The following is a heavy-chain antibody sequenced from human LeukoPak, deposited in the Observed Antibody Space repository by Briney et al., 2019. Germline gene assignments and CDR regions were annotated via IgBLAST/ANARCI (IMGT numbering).Heavy chain of an antibody. D-gene: IGHD2-2*01. CDR1: GFTFSSYA. CDR2: ISSNGGST. V-gene: IGHV3-64*01. J-gene: IGHJ6*03. CDR3: ARGRRLGSSTSWGYYYYYMDV. Sequence: QTGGPLRLSCAASGFTFSSYAMHWVRQAPGKGLEYVSAISSNGGSTYYANSVKGRFTISRDNSKYTLYLQMGSLRAEDMAVYYCARGRRLGSSTSWGYYYYYMDVWGKGTTVTVSS.